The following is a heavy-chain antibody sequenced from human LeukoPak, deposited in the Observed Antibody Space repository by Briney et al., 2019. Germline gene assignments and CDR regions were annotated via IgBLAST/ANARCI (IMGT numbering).Heavy chain of an antibody. D-gene: IGHD6-6*01. J-gene: IGHJ4*02. CDR1: GFTFSNYW. Sequence: GGSLRLSCAPSGFTFSNYWMSWVRQAPGKGLEWVANIKQDGSDKYYVDSVKGRFTIYRDNAKNSLYLQMNTLRAEHTAVYYCARFSSSPCCSIDYWGQGTLVTVSS. CDR3: ARFSSSPCCSIDY. V-gene: IGHV3-7*01. CDR2: IKQDGSDK.